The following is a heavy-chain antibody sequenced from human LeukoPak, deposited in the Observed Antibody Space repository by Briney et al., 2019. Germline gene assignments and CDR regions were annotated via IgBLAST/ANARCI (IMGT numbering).Heavy chain of an antibody. Sequence: PSETLSLTCTVSGGSISSSSYYWGWIRQPPGKGLEWIGSIYYSGSTYYNPSLKSRVTISVDTSKNQFSLKLSSVAAADTAVYYCARISHYYDNSGYRYWGQGTLVTVSS. CDR1: GGSISSSSYY. D-gene: IGHD3-22*01. V-gene: IGHV4-39*01. CDR3: ARISHYYDNSGYRY. CDR2: IYYSGST. J-gene: IGHJ4*02.